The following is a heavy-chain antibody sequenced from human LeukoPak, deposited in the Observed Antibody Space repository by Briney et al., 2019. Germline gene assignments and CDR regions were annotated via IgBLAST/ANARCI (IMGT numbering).Heavy chain of an antibody. CDR2: IKQDGSEK. V-gene: IGHV3-7*03. Sequence: GGSLRLSCAASGFTFSSYWMSWVRQAPGKGLEWVANIKQDGSEKYYVDSVKGRFTISRDNAKKSLFLQMNSLRAEDKAVYYCAKPARTDAFDIWGQGTMITVSS. CDR1: GFTFSSYW. J-gene: IGHJ3*02. CDR3: AKPARTDAFDI.